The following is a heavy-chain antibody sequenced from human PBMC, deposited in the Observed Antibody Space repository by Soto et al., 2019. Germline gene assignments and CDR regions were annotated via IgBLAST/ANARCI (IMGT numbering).Heavy chain of an antibody. J-gene: IGHJ5*02. V-gene: IGHV4-38-2*01. CDR3: ARIVVPAADP. CDR1: GYSISSGYY. Sequence: PSETLSLTCAVSGYSISSGYYLGWIRQPPGKGLEWIGSIYHSGSTYYNPSLKSRVTISVDTSKNQFSLKLSSVTAADTAVYYCARIVVPAADPWGQGTLVTVSS. CDR2: IYHSGST. D-gene: IGHD2-2*01.